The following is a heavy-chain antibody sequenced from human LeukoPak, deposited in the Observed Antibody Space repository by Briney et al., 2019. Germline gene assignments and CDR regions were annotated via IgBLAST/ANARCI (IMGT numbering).Heavy chain of an antibody. J-gene: IGHJ3*02. V-gene: IGHV1-69*13. CDR2: IIPIFGSA. Sequence: SVTDSLQSTGSTFLNYPIRWVRPPPARGRAGMGGIIPIFGSASTPQKFQGRVTITADESTSTDIMDLSSLRSEDAAVYFCARDLRPRDGGDYDFWSGDAFDIWGQGTMVTVSS. D-gene: IGHD3-3*01. CDR1: GSTFLNYP. CDR3: ARDLRPRDGGDYDFWSGDAFDI.